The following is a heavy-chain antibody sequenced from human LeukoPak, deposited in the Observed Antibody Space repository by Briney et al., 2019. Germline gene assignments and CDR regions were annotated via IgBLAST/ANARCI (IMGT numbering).Heavy chain of an antibody. CDR2: INHSAST. CDR3: AIAGGIYSIRWSSFDP. CDR1: GGTISAFS. J-gene: IGHJ5*02. V-gene: IGHV4-34*08. D-gene: IGHD6-13*01. Sequence: SETLSLTCNVSGGTISAFSCCWVCQPPGLGLEWIGEINHSASTNYNPSLKSRVTISADTSRNQFALKVSSVTAADTAMYYCAIAGGIYSIRWSSFDPWGQGSLVTVSS.